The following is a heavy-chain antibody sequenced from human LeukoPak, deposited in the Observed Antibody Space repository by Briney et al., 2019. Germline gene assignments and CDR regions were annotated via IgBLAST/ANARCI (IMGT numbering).Heavy chain of an antibody. J-gene: IGHJ3*02. CDR2: MNPNSGNT. Sequence: ASVKVSCKASGYTFTSYDINWVRQATGQGLEWMGWMNPNSGNTGYAQKFQGRVTMTRNTSISTAYMELSSLRSEDTAVYYCARGGHCSSTSCYSDAFDIWGQGTMVTVSS. D-gene: IGHD2-2*02. CDR1: GYTFTSYD. V-gene: IGHV1-8*01. CDR3: ARGGHCSSTSCYSDAFDI.